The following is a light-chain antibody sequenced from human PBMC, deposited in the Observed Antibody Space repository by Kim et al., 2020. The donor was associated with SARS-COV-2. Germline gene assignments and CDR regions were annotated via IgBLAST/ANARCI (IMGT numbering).Light chain of an antibody. V-gene: IGLV3-1*01. Sequence: SVAPEPQASIPCSGDKLGDKYACWYQQKPGQSPVLVIYQDSKRPSGIPERFSGSNSGNTATLTISGTQAMDEADYYCQAWDSSTVVFGGGTQLTVL. CDR3: QAWDSSTVV. CDR1: KLGDKY. CDR2: QDS. J-gene: IGLJ2*01.